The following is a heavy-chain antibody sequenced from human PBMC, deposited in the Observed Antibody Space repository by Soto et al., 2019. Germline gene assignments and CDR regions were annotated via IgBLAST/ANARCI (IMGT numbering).Heavy chain of an antibody. Sequence: SVKVSCKASGFTFTSSAVQWVRQARGQRLEWIGWIVVGSGNTNYAQKFQERVTITRDMSTSTAYMELSSLRSEDTAVYYCAASLGYYDFWSGYLRGYGMDVWGQGTTVTISS. J-gene: IGHJ6*02. CDR1: GFTFTSSA. CDR3: AASLGYYDFWSGYLRGYGMDV. D-gene: IGHD3-3*01. V-gene: IGHV1-58*01. CDR2: IVVGSGNT.